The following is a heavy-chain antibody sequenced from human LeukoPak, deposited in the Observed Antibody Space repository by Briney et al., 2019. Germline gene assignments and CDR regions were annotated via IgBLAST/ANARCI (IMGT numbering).Heavy chain of an antibody. J-gene: IGHJ4*02. V-gene: IGHV3-23*01. CDR2: ISGSRGST. D-gene: IGHD3-10*02. CDR1: GFTFSSYA. CDR3: AKGLSLAMFPASFDY. Sequence: GGSLRLSCAASGFTFSSYAMSWVRQAPGKGLGRVSAISGSRGSTYYADSVKGRFTISRDNSKNTLYLQMNSLRAEDTAVYYCAKGLSLAMFPASFDYWGQGTLVTVSS.